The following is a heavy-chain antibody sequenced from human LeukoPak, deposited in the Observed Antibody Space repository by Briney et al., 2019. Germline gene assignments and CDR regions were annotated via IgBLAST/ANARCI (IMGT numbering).Heavy chain of an antibody. Sequence: SETLSLTCTVSGDSISSSDYYWGWIRQPPGKGLEWIGSIHSSGNIYFNPSLKSRVTISLDTSNNQFSLRLFSVSAADTAVYYCARGRYNSKTDFDYWGQGTLVTVSS. CDR2: IHSSGNI. CDR1: GDSISSSDYY. CDR3: ARGRYNSKTDFDY. V-gene: IGHV4-39*07. J-gene: IGHJ4*02. D-gene: IGHD3-16*02.